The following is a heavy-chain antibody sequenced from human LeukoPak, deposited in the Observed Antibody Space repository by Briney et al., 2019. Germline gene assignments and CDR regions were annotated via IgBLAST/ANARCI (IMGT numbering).Heavy chain of an antibody. CDR2: IYYSGST. V-gene: IGHV4-31*03. Sequence: SETLSLTCTVSGGSISSGGYYWSWIRQHPGKGLEWIGYIYYSGSTYYNPSLKSRVTISVDTSKNQFSLKLSSVTAADTAVYYCARANCGGGSCYSGYWGQGTLVTVSS. J-gene: IGHJ4*02. D-gene: IGHD2-15*01. CDR3: ARANCGGGSCYSGY. CDR1: GGSISSGGYY.